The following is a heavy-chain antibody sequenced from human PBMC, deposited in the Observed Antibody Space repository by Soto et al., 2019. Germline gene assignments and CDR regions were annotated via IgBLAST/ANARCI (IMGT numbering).Heavy chain of an antibody. J-gene: IGHJ5*02. CDR2: IYYSGST. D-gene: IGHD5-18*01. CDR1: GGSISSSSYY. V-gene: IGHV4-39*01. CDR3: AAPGGDSYGYWRWWFEP. Sequence: SETLSLTCTVSGGSISSSSYYWGWIRQPPGKGLEWIGSIYYSGSTYYNPSLKSRVTISVDTSKNQFSLKLSSVTAADTAVYYCAAPGGDSYGYWRWWFEPWGKGTMVT.